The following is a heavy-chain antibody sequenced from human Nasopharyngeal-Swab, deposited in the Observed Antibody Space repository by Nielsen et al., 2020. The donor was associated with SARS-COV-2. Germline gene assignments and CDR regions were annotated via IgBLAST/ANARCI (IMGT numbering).Heavy chain of an antibody. CDR3: ARHLRVSYCSSTSCYPRYYYYYMDV. V-gene: IGHV4-39*01. J-gene: IGHJ6*03. CDR1: GGSISSSRYY. Sequence: GSLRLSCTVSGGSISSSRYYWGWIRKPPGKGLEWIGSIYYSGSTYYNPSLKSRATISVDTSNNQFSLKLSSVTAADTAVYYCARHLRVSYCSSTSCYPRYYYYYMDVWGKGTTVTVSS. D-gene: IGHD2-2*01. CDR2: IYYSGST.